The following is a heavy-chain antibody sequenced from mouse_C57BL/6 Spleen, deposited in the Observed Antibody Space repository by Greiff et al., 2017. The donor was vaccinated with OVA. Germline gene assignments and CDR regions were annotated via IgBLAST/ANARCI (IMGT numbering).Heavy chain of an antibody. Sequence: QVQLQQPGAELVRPGSSVKLSCKASGYTFTSYWMHWVKQRPIQGLEWIGNIDPSDSETHYNQKFKDKATLTVDKSSSTAYMQLSSLTSEDSAVYYCARAPSYDYHYAMDYWGQGTSVTVSS. CDR1: GYTFTSYW. D-gene: IGHD2-4*01. V-gene: IGHV1-52*01. CDR2: IDPSDSET. J-gene: IGHJ4*01. CDR3: ARAPSYDYHYAMDY.